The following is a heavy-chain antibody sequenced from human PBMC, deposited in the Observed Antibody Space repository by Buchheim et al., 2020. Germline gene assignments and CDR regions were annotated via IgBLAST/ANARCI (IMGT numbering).Heavy chain of an antibody. CDR2: IYHSGST. J-gene: IGHJ5*02. D-gene: IGHD2-21*02. V-gene: IGHV4-30-2*01. CDR3: ARGFVTATHNWFDP. CDR1: GGSISSGGYS. Sequence: QLQLQESGSGLVKPSQTLSPTCAVSGGSISSGGYSWSWIRQPPGKGLEWIGYIYHSGSTYYNPSLKSRVAISVDRSKNQFSLKLSYVAAADTAVYYCARGFVTATHNWFDPWGQGTL.